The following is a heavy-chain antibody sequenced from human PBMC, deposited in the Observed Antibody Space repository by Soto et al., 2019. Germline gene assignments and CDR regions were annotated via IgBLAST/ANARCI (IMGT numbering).Heavy chain of an antibody. CDR3: AKDPRSAAGINPWYFDL. CDR1: GFSFSSYG. CDR2: ISYDGSNK. Sequence: QVQLVESGGGVVQPGRSLRLSCAASGFSFSSYGMHWVRQAPGKGLEWVAVISYDGSNKYYADSVKGRLTISRDNSKNTVYLQMNSLRAEDTAVYYCAKDPRSAAGINPWYFDLWGRGTLVTVSS. D-gene: IGHD6-13*01. J-gene: IGHJ2*01. V-gene: IGHV3-30*18.